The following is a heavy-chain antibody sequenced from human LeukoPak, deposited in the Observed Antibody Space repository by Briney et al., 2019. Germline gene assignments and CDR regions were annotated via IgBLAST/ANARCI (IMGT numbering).Heavy chain of an antibody. CDR1: GFTFSSYW. V-gene: IGHV3-30*02. CDR3: AKEQGLWSGYYTTEPLGY. CDR2: IRYDGSNK. J-gene: IGHJ4*02. Sequence: PGGSLRLSCAASGFTFSSYWMSWVRQAPGKGLEWVAFIRYDGSNKYYADSVKGRFTISRDNSKNTLYLQMNSLRAEDTAVYYCAKEQGLWSGYYTTEPLGYWGQGTLVTVSS. D-gene: IGHD3-3*01.